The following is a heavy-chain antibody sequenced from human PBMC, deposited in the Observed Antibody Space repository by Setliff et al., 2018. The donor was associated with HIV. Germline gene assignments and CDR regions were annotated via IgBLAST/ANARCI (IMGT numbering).Heavy chain of an antibody. CDR1: GDSMRNYY. Sequence: SETLSLTCTVSGDSMRNYYWSWLRQPAGKGLEWIGRIFPSGTTDYNPSLKSRVTMSIDTSKDQFSLNLKSVTAADTAAYFCARDRSNYGSGSSAYNWFDPWGQGNQVTVTS. J-gene: IGHJ5*02. CDR2: IFPSGTT. D-gene: IGHD3-10*01. CDR3: ARDRSNYGSGSSAYNWFDP. V-gene: IGHV4-4*07.